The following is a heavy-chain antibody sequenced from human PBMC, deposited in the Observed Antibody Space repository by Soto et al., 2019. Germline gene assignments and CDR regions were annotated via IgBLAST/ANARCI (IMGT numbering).Heavy chain of an antibody. J-gene: IGHJ4*02. CDR2: VKPNNGDT. Sequence: QVQLVQSGAELKKPGASVKVSCKASGYTFSNYDMNWVRQATGQGPEWIGWVKPNNGDTGYAQKFQSRVTLTTDISTPTAYMELTSLRSEEKAIYYCAKVSRKGSAIDFNYWGQGTLITVSS. CDR3: AKVSRKGSAIDFNY. V-gene: IGHV1-8*01. D-gene: IGHD3-10*01. CDR1: GYTFSNYD.